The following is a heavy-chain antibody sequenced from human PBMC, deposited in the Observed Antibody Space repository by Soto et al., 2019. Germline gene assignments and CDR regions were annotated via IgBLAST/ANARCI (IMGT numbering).Heavy chain of an antibody. V-gene: IGHV3-23*01. Sequence: GGSLSLSCAASGFTFSSYDMTWVRQAPGRGLEWVSSVSGSCSSTYYADSVKGRFTISRDNSKNTLYLQMNSLRAEDTAVYYCAKIRDSGNTDYWGQGTLVTVSS. CDR2: VSGSCSST. J-gene: IGHJ4*02. CDR3: AKIRDSGNTDY. CDR1: GFTFSSYD. D-gene: IGHD3-10*01.